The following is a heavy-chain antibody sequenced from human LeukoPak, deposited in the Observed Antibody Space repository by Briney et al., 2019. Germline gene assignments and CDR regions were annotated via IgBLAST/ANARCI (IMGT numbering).Heavy chain of an antibody. Sequence: PGGSLRLSCAASGFTFSSYAMHWVRQAPGKGLEWVAVISYDGSNKYYADSVKGRFTISRDNSKNTLYLQMNSLRAEDTAVYYCATSSGENPFDYWGQGTLVTVSS. V-gene: IGHV3-30-3*01. CDR2: ISYDGSNK. CDR1: GFTFSSYA. J-gene: IGHJ4*02. CDR3: ATSSGENPFDY. D-gene: IGHD3-10*01.